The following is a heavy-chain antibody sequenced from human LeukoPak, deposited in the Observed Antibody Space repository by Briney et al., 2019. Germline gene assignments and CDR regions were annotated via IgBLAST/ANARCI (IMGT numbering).Heavy chain of an antibody. D-gene: IGHD6-19*01. J-gene: IGHJ5*02. Sequence: SQTLSLTCAITGDSVSSNSAAWNWIRQSPSRGLEWLGRTYYRSKWYNDYAVSVKSRITINPDTSKNQFSLQLNSVTPEDTAVYYCARTGLAVAGRNWFDPWGQGTLVTVSS. CDR3: ARTGLAVAGRNWFDP. CDR1: GDSVSSNSAA. CDR2: TYYRSKWYN. V-gene: IGHV6-1*01.